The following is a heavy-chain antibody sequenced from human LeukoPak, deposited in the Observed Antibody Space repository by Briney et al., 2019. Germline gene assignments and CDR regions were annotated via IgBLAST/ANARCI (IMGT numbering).Heavy chain of an antibody. J-gene: IGHJ6*02. CDR2: IYYSGST. Sequence: SETLSLTCTVSGGSISSSSYYWGWIRQPPGKGLEWIGSIYYSGSTYYNPSLKSRVTISVDTSKNQFSLKLSSVTAADTAVYYCARDPTIAVAGTGDSYYYYGMDVWGQGTTVTVSS. V-gene: IGHV4-39*02. CDR1: GGSISSSSYY. D-gene: IGHD6-19*01. CDR3: ARDPTIAVAGTGDSYYYYGMDV.